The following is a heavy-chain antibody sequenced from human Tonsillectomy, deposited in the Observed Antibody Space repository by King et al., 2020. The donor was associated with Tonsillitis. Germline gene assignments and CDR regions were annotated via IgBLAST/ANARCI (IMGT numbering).Heavy chain of an antibody. D-gene: IGHD3-16*01. Sequence: VQLQESGPGLVKPSQTLSLTCTVSGGSISSGGYYWSWLRHPPGKGLEWIGYIYYSGSPYYNPSLKSRVTISVDTSKNQFSLKLSSVTAADTAVYYCARDTSAKEGDDAFDIWGQGTMVTVSS. CDR2: IYYSGSP. CDR1: GGSISSGGYY. CDR3: ARDTSAKEGDDAFDI. V-gene: IGHV4-31*03. J-gene: IGHJ3*02.